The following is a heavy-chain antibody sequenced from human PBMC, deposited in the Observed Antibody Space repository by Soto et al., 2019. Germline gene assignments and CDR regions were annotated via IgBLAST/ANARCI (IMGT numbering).Heavy chain of an antibody. D-gene: IGHD6-19*01. Sequence: QMQLQESGPGLVKPSETLSLTCAVSSASIISEQRWSWVRQPPGKGLEWIGEIHHSGSTNNNPSLRIRVTMSVDKSKNQFSLNLNSVTAADTAVYYCARSFGWYAIDQWGQGPLVIVSS. CDR2: IHHSGST. CDR1: SASIISEQR. CDR3: ARSFGWYAIDQ. V-gene: IGHV4-4*02. J-gene: IGHJ4*02.